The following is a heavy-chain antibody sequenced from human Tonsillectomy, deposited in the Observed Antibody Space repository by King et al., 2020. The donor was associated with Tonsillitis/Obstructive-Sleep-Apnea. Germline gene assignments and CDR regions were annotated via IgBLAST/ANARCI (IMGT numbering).Heavy chain of an antibody. V-gene: IGHV3-49*04. J-gene: IGHJ6*03. D-gene: IGHD5-24*01. CDR3: TRDEVATIVYYYYPYMDV. CDR1: GFTFGDYA. Sequence: VQLVESGGGLVQPGRSLRLSCTASGFTFGDYAMSWVRQAPGKGLEWVGFIRSKGYGGTTEYAASMKGRFTISRDDSRSIAYLKMNSLKTQDTAVYYCTRDEVATIVYYYYPYMDVWGRGTTVTVSS. CDR2: IRSKGYGGTT.